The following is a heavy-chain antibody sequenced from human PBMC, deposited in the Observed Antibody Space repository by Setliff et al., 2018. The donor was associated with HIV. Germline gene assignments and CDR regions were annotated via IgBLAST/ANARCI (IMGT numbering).Heavy chain of an antibody. Sequence: PGESLKISCAASGFTFSTYWMSWVRQAPGKGLEWVANIKQDGSEKNYTDSVKGRFTISRDNAKNSLYLQMNSLRVEDTAVYYCATDCAVVGGTGSLDSWGQGTLVTVSS. CDR2: IKQDGSEK. CDR1: GFTFSTYW. CDR3: ATDCAVVGGTGSLDS. V-gene: IGHV3-7*05. J-gene: IGHJ4*02. D-gene: IGHD1-26*01.